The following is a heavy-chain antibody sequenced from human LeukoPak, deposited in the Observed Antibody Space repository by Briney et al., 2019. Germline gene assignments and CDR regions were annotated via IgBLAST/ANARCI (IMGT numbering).Heavy chain of an antibody. V-gene: IGHV3-23*01. D-gene: IGHD5-24*01. Sequence: GGSLRLSCAAAGFTFSSNAMNWGRHAPGKGLEWVSAISATGGSTYYADSVKGRFTISRDNSKNTLYLQMNSLGAEDTAVYYCATEVKKRGTWDAFALWGQGTMVTVSS. CDR3: ATEVKKRGTWDAFAL. CDR1: GFTFSSNA. CDR2: ISATGGST. J-gene: IGHJ3*01.